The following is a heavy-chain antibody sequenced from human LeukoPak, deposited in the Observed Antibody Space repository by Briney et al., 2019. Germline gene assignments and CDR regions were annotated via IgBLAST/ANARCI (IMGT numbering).Heavy chain of an antibody. D-gene: IGHD3-3*01. Sequence: SQTLSLTCSVSGDSINSGGYYWSWIRQYPGKGLEWIGYIYHTGTTYYNPYLDSRATLSLYTSKNQFSLKVNSVTAADTAVYYCVRDRWSVGAFDIWGQGTMVTVSS. V-gene: IGHV4-31*03. CDR3: VRDRWSVGAFDI. CDR2: IYHTGTT. CDR1: GDSINSGGYY. J-gene: IGHJ3*02.